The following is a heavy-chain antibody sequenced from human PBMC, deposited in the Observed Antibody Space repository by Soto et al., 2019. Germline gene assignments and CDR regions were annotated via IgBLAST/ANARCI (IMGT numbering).Heavy chain of an antibody. V-gene: IGHV3-23*01. CDR2: ISGSGGST. Sequence: EVQLLESGGGLVQPGGSLRLSCAASGFTFSSYAMSWVHQAPGKGLGWVSAISGSGGSTYFADSVKGRFTISRDNSKNTLYLQMNSLRAEDTAIYYCAKQKTTVTRYDAFDIWGQGTMVTVSP. CDR3: AKQKTTVTRYDAFDI. CDR1: GFTFSSYA. J-gene: IGHJ3*02. D-gene: IGHD4-17*01.